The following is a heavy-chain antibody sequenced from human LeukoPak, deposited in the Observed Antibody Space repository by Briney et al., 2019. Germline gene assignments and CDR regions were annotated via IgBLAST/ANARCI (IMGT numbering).Heavy chain of an antibody. J-gene: IGHJ4*02. D-gene: IGHD2-2*01. CDR2: IYWDDDK. CDR3: AHGRPIVVVPAAMRNTYYFDY. Sequence: SGPTLVNPTQTLTLTCTFSRFSLSTSGVGVGWIRQPPGKALEWLALIYWDDDKRYSPSLKSRLTITKDTSKNQVVLTMTNMDPVDTATYYCAHGRPIVVVPAAMRNTYYFDYWGQGTLVTVSS. V-gene: IGHV2-5*02. CDR1: RFSLSTSGVG.